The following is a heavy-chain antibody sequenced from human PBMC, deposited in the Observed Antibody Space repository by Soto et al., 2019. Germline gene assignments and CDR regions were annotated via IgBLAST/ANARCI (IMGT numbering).Heavy chain of an antibody. V-gene: IGHV4-39*01. D-gene: IGHD3-10*01. Sequence: SETLSLTCTVSGGSISSSSYYWGWIRQPPGKGLEWIGSIYYSGSTYYNPSLKSRVTISVDTSKNQFSLKLSSVTAADTALYYCARVMVRGVIGRTNWFDPWGQGTLVTVSS. CDR1: GGSISSSSYY. CDR3: ARVMVRGVIGRTNWFDP. J-gene: IGHJ5*02. CDR2: IYYSGST.